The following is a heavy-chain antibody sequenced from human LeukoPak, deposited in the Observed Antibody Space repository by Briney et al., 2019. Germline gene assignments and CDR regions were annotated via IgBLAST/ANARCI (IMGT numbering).Heavy chain of an antibody. CDR3: AKDHGERLWTDY. D-gene: IGHD1-1*01. CDR1: GFTFRSYG. J-gene: IGHJ4*02. V-gene: IGHV3-30*18. CDR2: ISYDGSNK. Sequence: GGSLRLSCAASGFTFRSYGMHWVRQAPGKGLEWVAVISYDGSNKYYADSVKGRFTISRDNSNNTLYLQMNSLRAEDTALYYCAKDHGERLWTDYWGQGTLVTVSS.